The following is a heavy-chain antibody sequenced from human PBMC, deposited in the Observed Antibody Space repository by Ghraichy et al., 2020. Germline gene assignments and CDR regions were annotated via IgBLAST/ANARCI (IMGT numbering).Heavy chain of an antibody. CDR1: GYTLTELS. CDR3: ATSLSVTMIVGGGTPHDAFDI. V-gene: IGHV1-24*01. Sequence: ASVKVSCKVSGYTLTELSMHWVRQAPGKGLEWMGGFDPEDGETIYAQKFQGRVTMTEDTSTDTAYMELSSLRSEDTAVYYCATSLSVTMIVGGGTPHDAFDIWGQGTMVTVSS. D-gene: IGHD3-22*01. CDR2: FDPEDGET. J-gene: IGHJ3*02.